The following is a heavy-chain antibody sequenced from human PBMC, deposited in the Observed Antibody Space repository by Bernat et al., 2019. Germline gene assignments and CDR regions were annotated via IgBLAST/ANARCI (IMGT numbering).Heavy chain of an antibody. CDR3: AREPDYGGYSYFES. D-gene: IGHD4-23*01. CDR2: ISGDGSRT. V-gene: IGHV3-74*01. Sequence: EVQLVESGGGLVQPGGSLRLSCAASGFTFSTYWMHWVRQVSGKGLEWVSRISGDGSRTTYADSVKGRFTISRDNAKNTLSLQMNSLRAEDTAVYYCAREPDYGGYSYFESWGQGTLVTVSS. J-gene: IGHJ4*02. CDR1: GFTFSTYW.